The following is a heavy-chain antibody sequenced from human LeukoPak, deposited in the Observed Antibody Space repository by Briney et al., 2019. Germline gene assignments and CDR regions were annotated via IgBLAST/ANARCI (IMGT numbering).Heavy chain of an antibody. CDR1: GFTFSSYA. D-gene: IGHD6-13*01. CDR2: ISYDGSNK. Sequence: PGGSLRLSCAASGFTFSSYAMHWVRQAPGKGPEWVAVISYDGSNKYYADSVKGRFTISRDNSKNTLYLQMNSLRAEDTAVYYCAKPIAAAGMNAVVEDYWGQGTLVTVSS. CDR3: AKPIAAAGMNAVVEDY. V-gene: IGHV3-30-3*02. J-gene: IGHJ4*02.